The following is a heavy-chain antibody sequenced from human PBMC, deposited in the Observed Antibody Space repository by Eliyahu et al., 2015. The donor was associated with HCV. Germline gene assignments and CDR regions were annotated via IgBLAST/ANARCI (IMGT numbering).Heavy chain of an antibody. J-gene: IGHJ6*04. D-gene: IGHD2-15*01. CDR2: XIPIFGTA. Sequence: QVQLVQSGAEVKKPXSSVXVSCKAXXGTFSSXAXSWVRQAPGQGLEWMGGXIPIFGTANYAQKFQGRVTITADESTSTAYMELSSLRSEDTAVYYCARGLGVVVAATYYYYGMDVWGKGTTVTVSS. CDR1: XGTFSSXA. CDR3: ARGLGVVVAATYYYYGMDV. V-gene: IGHV1-69*01.